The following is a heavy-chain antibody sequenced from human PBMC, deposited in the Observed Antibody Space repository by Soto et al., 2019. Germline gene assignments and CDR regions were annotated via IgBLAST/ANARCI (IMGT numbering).Heavy chain of an antibody. CDR2: INWNGGTI. D-gene: IGHD3-10*01. Sequence: EVQLVESGGAVVRPGGSLRLSCVASGFTFDDYGMTWVRQAPGKGLEWVSGINWNGGTIHYADSVKGRFTISRDNAQNSLFLQMNSLRAEDTALYYCAKSQSPMVRGVIEAFDYWGQGTLVTVSS. V-gene: IGHV3-20*04. CDR1: GFTFDDYG. CDR3: AKSQSPMVRGVIEAFDY. J-gene: IGHJ4*02.